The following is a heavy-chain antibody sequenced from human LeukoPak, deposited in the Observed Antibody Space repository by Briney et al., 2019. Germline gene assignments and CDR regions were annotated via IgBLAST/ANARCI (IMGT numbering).Heavy chain of an antibody. Sequence: GGSLRLSCAASGFTFSSYAMHWVRQAPGKGLEWVAVISYDGSNKYYADSVKGRFTISRDNSKNTLYLQMNSLRTEDTALYYCAKASSYVLYDSSGSAVLLDYWGQGTLVTVSS. V-gene: IGHV3-30*04. CDR2: ISYDGSNK. D-gene: IGHD3-22*01. J-gene: IGHJ4*02. CDR1: GFTFSSYA. CDR3: AKASSYVLYDSSGSAVLLDY.